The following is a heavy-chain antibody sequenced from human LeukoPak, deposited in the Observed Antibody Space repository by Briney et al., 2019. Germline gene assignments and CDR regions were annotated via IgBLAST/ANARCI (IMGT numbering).Heavy chain of an antibody. Sequence: GGSLRLSCEPSGFSFSSYWMLWVRQAPGKGLVWVSRISSDGTIKTYADFVRGRFTISRDNTKNILYLQMNSLKVEDTATYFCSRSQFDYWGQGVLVTVSP. CDR2: ISSDGTIK. V-gene: IGHV3-74*03. CDR1: GFSFSSYW. J-gene: IGHJ4*02. CDR3: SRSQFDY.